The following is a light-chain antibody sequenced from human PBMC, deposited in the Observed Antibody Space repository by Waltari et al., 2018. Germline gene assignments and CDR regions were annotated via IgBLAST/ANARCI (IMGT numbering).Light chain of an antibody. CDR2: KAS. V-gene: IGKV1-5*03. Sequence: DIQMTQFPSTLSASVGDRVTITCRASQTISTWLAWYQQKPGEAPKLLIYKASSLQFGVPSRCSGSGSGTEFTLTISSLQPDDFATYHCQQYNSYSAITFGQGTRLEIK. J-gene: IGKJ5*01. CDR1: QTISTW. CDR3: QQYNSYSAIT.